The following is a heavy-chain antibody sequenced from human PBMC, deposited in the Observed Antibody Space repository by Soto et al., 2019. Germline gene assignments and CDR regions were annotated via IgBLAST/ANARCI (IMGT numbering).Heavy chain of an antibody. CDR1: YGSSNRYF. J-gene: IGHJ4*01. D-gene: IGHD3-10*01. CDR2: ISPGGDT. CDR3: AKLSGNWDYSLDY. V-gene: IGHV4-4*09. Sequence: LQTMSVTCTVAYGSSNRYFWTCILQPPGKGLEWIGHISPGGDTDSNPSLKSRVTVSADRSKSQISLKLSSVIAADTAVYYCAKLSGNWDYSLDYWGQGILVTVSS.